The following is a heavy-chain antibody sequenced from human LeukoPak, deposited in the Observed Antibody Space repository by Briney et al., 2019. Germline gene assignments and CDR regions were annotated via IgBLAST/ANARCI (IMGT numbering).Heavy chain of an antibody. V-gene: IGHV5-51*01. CDR2: MYPGDSDT. J-gene: IGHJ4*02. D-gene: IGHD3-22*01. CDR1: GYIFTSYW. Sequence: GESLKISCKASGYIFTSYWIGWVRQMPGKGLEWMGIMYPGDSDTRYSLSFQGQVTISADKSISTAYLQWSSLKASDTAMYYCARRAYYDSSGYYEEADFWGQGTLVTVSS. CDR3: ARRAYYDSSGYYEEADF.